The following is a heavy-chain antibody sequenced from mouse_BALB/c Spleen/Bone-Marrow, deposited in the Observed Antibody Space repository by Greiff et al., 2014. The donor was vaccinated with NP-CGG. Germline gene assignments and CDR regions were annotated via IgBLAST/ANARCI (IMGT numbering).Heavy chain of an antibody. CDR3: ASYRYGWYFDV. Sequence: EVKLMESGAELVKPGASVKLSRTASGFNIKDTYMHWVKQRPEQGLEWIGRIDPANGNTKYDPKFQGKATITADTSSNTAYLQLSSLTSEDTAVYYCASYRYGWYFDVWGAGTTVTVSS. CDR2: IDPANGNT. V-gene: IGHV14-3*02. D-gene: IGHD2-14*01. J-gene: IGHJ1*01. CDR1: GFNIKDTY.